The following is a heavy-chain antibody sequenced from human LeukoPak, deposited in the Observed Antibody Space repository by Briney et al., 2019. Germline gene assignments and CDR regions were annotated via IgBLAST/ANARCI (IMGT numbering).Heavy chain of an antibody. J-gene: IGHJ3*02. Sequence: GGSLRLSCAASGFTFSSYSMSWVRQAPGKGLEWVSSISSSSSYIYYADSVKGRFTISRDNSKNTLYLQMNSLRAEDTAVYYCAKEGGTMVRGVIIDAFDIWGQGTMVTVSS. V-gene: IGHV3-21*04. CDR1: GFTFSSYS. CDR3: AKEGGTMVRGVIIDAFDI. D-gene: IGHD3-10*01. CDR2: ISSSSSYI.